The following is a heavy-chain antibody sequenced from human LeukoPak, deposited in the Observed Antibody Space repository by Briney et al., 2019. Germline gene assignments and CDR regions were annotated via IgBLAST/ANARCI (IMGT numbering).Heavy chain of an antibody. J-gene: IGHJ4*02. D-gene: IGHD6-19*01. CDR2: IYSGGST. Sequence: PGGSLRLSCAASGFTVSSNYMSWVRQAPGKGLEWVSVIYSGGSTYYADSVKGRFTISRDNSKNTLYLQMNSLRAEDTAVYYCARRRSSGRIDYWGQGTLVTVSS. CDR1: GFTVSSNY. CDR3: ARRRSSGRIDY. V-gene: IGHV3-53*01.